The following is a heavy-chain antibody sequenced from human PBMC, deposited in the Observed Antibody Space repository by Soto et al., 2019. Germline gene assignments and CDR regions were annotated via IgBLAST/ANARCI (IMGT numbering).Heavy chain of an antibody. D-gene: IGHD2-2*01. CDR2: INPNSGGT. J-gene: IGHJ6*02. Sequence: ASVKVSCKASGYTFTGYYMHWVRQAPGQGXEWMGWINPNSGGTNYAQKFQGGVTMTRDTSISTAYMELSRLRSDDTAVYYCARGYCSSTSCYLLYYYYGMDVWGQGTTVTVFS. V-gene: IGHV1-2*02. CDR1: GYTFTGYY. CDR3: ARGYCSSTSCYLLYYYYGMDV.